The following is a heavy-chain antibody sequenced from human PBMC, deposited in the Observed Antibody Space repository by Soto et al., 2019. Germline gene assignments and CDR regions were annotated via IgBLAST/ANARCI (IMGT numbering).Heavy chain of an antibody. Sequence: SETLSLTCTVSGGSISSYYWSWIRQPPGKGLEWIGYIYYSGSTNYNPSLKSRVTISVDTSKNQFSLKLSSVTAADTAVYYCARELFGRSVWFDPWGQGTLVTVS. J-gene: IGHJ5*02. CDR1: GGSISSYY. V-gene: IGHV4-59*01. CDR3: ARELFGRSVWFDP. CDR2: IYYSGST. D-gene: IGHD3-10*01.